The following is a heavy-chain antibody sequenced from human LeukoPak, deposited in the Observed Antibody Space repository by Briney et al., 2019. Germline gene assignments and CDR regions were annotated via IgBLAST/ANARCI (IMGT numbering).Heavy chain of an antibody. J-gene: IGHJ4*02. CDR2: ISGSGGST. CDR3: AKEPDYYGSGSYEY. V-gene: IGHV3-23*01. D-gene: IGHD3-10*01. CDR1: GFTVSSNY. Sequence: GGSLRLSCAASGFTVSSNYMSWVRQAPGKGLEWVSAISGSGGSTYYADSVKGRFTISRDNSKNTLYLQMNSLRAEDTAVYYCAKEPDYYGSGSYEYWGQGTLVTVSS.